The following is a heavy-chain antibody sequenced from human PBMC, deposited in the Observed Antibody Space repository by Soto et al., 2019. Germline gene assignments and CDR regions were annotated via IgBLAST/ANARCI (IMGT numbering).Heavy chain of an antibody. Sequence: SETLSLTCTVSGGSISSYYWSWIRQPPGKGLEWIGYIYYSGSTNYNPSLKSRVTISVDTSKNQFSLKLSSVTAADTAVYYCARGGVTTDYYFYYWGQGTPVPVSS. J-gene: IGHJ4*02. CDR2: IYYSGST. CDR3: ARGGVTTDYYFYY. D-gene: IGHD4-17*01. V-gene: IGHV4-59*01. CDR1: GGSISSYY.